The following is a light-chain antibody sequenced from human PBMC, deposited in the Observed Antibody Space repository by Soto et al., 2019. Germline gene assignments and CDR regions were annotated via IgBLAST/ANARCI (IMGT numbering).Light chain of an antibody. CDR1: SGHSSYA. Sequence: QLVLTQSPSASASLGASVKLTCTLSSGHSSYAIAWHQQQPEKGPRYLMKLNSDGSHSKGDGIPDRFSGYSSGAERYLTISSLQSEDEADYYCQTWGTGLWVFGGGTKLTVL. J-gene: IGLJ3*02. V-gene: IGLV4-69*01. CDR2: LNSDGSH. CDR3: QTWGTGLWV.